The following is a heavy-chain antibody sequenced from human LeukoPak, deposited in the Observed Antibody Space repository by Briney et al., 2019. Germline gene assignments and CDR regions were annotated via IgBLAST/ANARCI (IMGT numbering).Heavy chain of an antibody. CDR3: ARSFQSRYGGYVSDFDY. CDR1: GFTFSSYA. CDR2: ISYDGSNK. V-gene: IGHV3-30-3*01. J-gene: IGHJ4*02. D-gene: IGHD5-12*01. Sequence: GRSLRLSCAASGFTFSSYAMHWVRQAPGKGLEWVAVISYDGSNKYYADSVKGRFTISRDNSKNTLYLQMNSLRAEDTAVYYCARSFQSRYGGYVSDFDYWGQGTLVTVSS.